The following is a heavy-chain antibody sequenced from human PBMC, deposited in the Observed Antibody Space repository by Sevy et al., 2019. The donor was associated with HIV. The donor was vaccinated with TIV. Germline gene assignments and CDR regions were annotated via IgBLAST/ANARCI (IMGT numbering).Heavy chain of an antibody. D-gene: IGHD2-15*01. CDR2: ITGPAYGT. CDR3: ARDRPYCSGGSCYRVYFQH. CDR1: GFTFNTHA. J-gene: IGHJ1*01. Sequence: RGSLRLSCAASGFTFNTHAMTWVRQAPGKGLEWVSTITGPAYGTHYADSVKGRFTISRDNSKNVLYLQMNSLRAEDTAVYYCARDRPYCSGGSCYRVYFQHWGQGTLVTVSS. V-gene: IGHV3-23*01.